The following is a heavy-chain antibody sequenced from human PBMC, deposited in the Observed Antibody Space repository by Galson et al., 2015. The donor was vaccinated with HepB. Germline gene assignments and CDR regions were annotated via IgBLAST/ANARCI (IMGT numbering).Heavy chain of an antibody. V-gene: IGHV1-18*01. CDR3: ARVMGIRYYDSSTHFDY. CDR2: ISAYNGNT. D-gene: IGHD3-22*01. J-gene: IGHJ4*02. CDR1: TSYG. Sequence: TSYGISWVRQAPGQGLEWMGWISAYNGNTNYAQKLQGRVTMTTDTSTSTAYMELRSLRSDDTAVYYCARVMGIRYYDSSTHFDYWGQGTLVTVSS.